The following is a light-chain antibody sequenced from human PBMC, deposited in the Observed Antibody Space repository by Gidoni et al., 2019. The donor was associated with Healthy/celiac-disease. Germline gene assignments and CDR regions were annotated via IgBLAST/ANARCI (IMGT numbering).Light chain of an antibody. J-gene: IGKJ1*01. CDR3: QQYGNSPAWT. V-gene: IGKV3-20*01. CDR2: SAS. Sequence: EIVLTQSPGTLSLSPGERATLSCRASQSVSSNYLAWYQQKPGQAPRLLIYSASGRATGIPDRFSGSGSGTDFTLTISRLEPEDFAVYYCQQYGNSPAWTFXXXTKVEIK. CDR1: QSVSSNY.